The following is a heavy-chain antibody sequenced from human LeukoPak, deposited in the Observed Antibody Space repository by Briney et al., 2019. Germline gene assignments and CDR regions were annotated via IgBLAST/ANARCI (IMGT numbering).Heavy chain of an antibody. CDR2: IYYSGST. D-gene: IGHD6-19*01. V-gene: IGHV4-39*07. CDR1: GGSLSSSSYY. CDR3: ARRKYLQWLGPFDY. J-gene: IGHJ4*02. Sequence: SETLSLTCTVSGGSLSSSSYYWGWVRQPPGKGLEWIGSIYYSGSTYYNPSLKSRVTISVDTSKNQFSLKLSSVTAADTAVYYCARRKYLQWLGPFDYWGQGTLVTVSS.